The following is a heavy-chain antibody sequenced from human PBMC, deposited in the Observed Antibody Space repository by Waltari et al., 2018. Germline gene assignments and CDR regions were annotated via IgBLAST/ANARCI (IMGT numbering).Heavy chain of an antibody. CDR3: AKDDYGDEYFQH. D-gene: IGHD4-17*01. V-gene: IGHV3-30*18. CDR2: ISQDATKK. CDR1: GYTFSDYA. J-gene: IGHJ1*01. Sequence: QVQLVESGGGVVQPGGSLRLSCTASGYTFSDYAMHWVRQAPGKGLEWVALISQDATKKNYAQSLQGRFTISRDNSRNTLYLEINNVRVADTALYYCAKDDYGDEYFQHWGQGTLVTVSS.